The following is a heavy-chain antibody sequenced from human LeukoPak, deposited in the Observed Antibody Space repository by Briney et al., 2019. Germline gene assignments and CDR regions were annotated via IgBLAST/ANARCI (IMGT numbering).Heavy chain of an antibody. CDR2: IRYDGSNK. D-gene: IGHD3-22*01. CDR3: AKDMYYYDSSGTLGVFDI. V-gene: IGHV3-30*02. J-gene: IGHJ3*02. CDR1: GFTFSSYG. Sequence: PGGSLRLSCAASGFTFSSYGMHWVRQAPGKGLEWVAFIRYDGSNKYYADSVKGRFTISRDNSKNTLYLQMNSLRAEDTAVYYCAKDMYYYDSSGTLGVFDIWGQGTMVTVSS.